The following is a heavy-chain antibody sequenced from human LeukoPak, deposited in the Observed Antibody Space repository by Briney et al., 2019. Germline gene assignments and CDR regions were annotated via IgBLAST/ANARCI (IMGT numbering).Heavy chain of an antibody. Sequence: SQTLFLTCTVSGGSISRGGYYWSWIRQHPGKGLEWIGYIYYSGSTYYNPSLKSRVTISVDTSKNQFSLKLSSVTAADTAVYYCARGRIAAAGTDYWGQGTLVTVSS. CDR3: ARGRIAAAGTDY. CDR1: GGSISRGGYY. D-gene: IGHD6-13*01. J-gene: IGHJ4*02. CDR2: IYYSGST. V-gene: IGHV4-31*03.